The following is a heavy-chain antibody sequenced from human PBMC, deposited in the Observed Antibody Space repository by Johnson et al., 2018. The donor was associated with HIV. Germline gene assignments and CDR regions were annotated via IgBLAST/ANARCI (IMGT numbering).Heavy chain of an antibody. J-gene: IGHJ3*02. CDR3: ARGGRRDAFDI. D-gene: IGHD3-16*01. CDR1: GFTFSSYA. CDR2: ISYDGSNK. V-gene: IGHV3-30-3*01. Sequence: QVQLVESGGGVVQPGRSLRLSCAASGFTFSSYAMHWVRQAPGKGLEWVAVISYDGSNKYYADSVKGRFTISRDNSKNTLYLQMNSLRAEDTAVYYCARGGRRDAFDIWGQGTMVTVSS.